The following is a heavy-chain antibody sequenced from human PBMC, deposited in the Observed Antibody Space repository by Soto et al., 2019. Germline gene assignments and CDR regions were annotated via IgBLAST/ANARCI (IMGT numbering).Heavy chain of an antibody. CDR3: ARMGDSSGYSGWFDP. CDR2: IYSGGST. J-gene: IGHJ5*02. V-gene: IGHV3-66*01. Sequence: TGGSLRLSCAASGFTVSSNYMSWVRQAPGKGLEWVSVIYSGGSTYYADSVKGRFTISRDNSKNTLYPQMNSLRAEDTAVYYCARMGDSSGYSGWFDPWGQGTLVTVSS. D-gene: IGHD3-22*01. CDR1: GFTVSSNY.